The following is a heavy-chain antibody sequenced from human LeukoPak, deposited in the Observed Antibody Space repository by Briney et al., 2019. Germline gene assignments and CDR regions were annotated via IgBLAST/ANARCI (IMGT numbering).Heavy chain of an antibody. CDR2: ISGSGGST. Sequence: GGSLRLSCAASGFTFSSYAMSWVRQAPGEGLEWVSAISGSGGSTYYADSVKGRFTISRDNSKNTLYLQMNSLRAEDTAVYYCAKVCLKGFYYYGMDVWGQGTTVTVSS. CDR1: GFTFSSYA. D-gene: IGHD3-16*01. V-gene: IGHV3-23*01. CDR3: AKVCLKGFYYYGMDV. J-gene: IGHJ6*02.